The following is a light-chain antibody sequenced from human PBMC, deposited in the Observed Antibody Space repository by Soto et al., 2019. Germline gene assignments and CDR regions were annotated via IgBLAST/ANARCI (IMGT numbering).Light chain of an antibody. CDR2: DVS. CDR1: SSDVESYNL. Sequence: QSALTQPASVSGSPGQSITISCTGTSSDVESYNLVSWYQQHPGKAPKVMIYDVSKRPSGVPDRFSGSKSGNTASLTLSGLQAEDESDYYCCSYAGSYTFYVFGTGTKLTVL. V-gene: IGLV2-11*01. CDR3: CSYAGSYTFYV. J-gene: IGLJ1*01.